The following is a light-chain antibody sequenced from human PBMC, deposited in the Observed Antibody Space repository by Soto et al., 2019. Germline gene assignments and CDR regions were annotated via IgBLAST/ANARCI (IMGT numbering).Light chain of an antibody. CDR3: QAYDYSLTASV. Sequence: QSALTQPPSVSGAPGQRVTISCTGNSSNLGAGYDVHWYQQLPGAAPKLVIFGNRNRPSGIPERFSGSKSGTSASLAITGLRAEDEADYYCQAYDYSLTASVFGGGTKLTVL. V-gene: IGLV1-40*01. CDR1: SSNLGAGYD. J-gene: IGLJ3*02. CDR2: GNR.